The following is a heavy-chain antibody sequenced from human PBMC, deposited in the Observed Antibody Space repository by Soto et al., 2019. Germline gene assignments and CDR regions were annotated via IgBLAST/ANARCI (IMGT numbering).Heavy chain of an antibody. CDR3: AREAGGTMVRGVIYYYYYGMDV. D-gene: IGHD3-10*01. V-gene: IGHV3-33*08. Sequence: GGSLGLSCAASGFTFSSYAMSWVRQAPGKGLEWVSVIWDDGSSKYYADSVKGRFTISRDNSKNTLYLQMNGLRAEDTAVYYCAREAGGTMVRGVIYYYYYGMDVWGQGTTVTVSS. J-gene: IGHJ6*02. CDR2: IWDDGSSK. CDR1: GFTFSSYA.